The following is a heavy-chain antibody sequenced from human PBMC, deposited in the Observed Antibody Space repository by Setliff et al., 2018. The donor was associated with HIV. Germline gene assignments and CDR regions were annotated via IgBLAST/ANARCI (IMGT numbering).Heavy chain of an antibody. CDR1: GGPFSGFY. V-gene: IGHV4-34*01. CDR2: INPSGST. CDR3: ARVLSSGSYYKYYYYMDV. Sequence: SETLSLTCAVYGGPFSGFYYSWIRQAPGKGLEWIGEINPSGSTNYNPYLKSRVTISVDTSKYQVSLNLNSVTAADTAVYYCARVLSSGSYYKYYYYMDVWGKGTTVTAP. J-gene: IGHJ6*03. D-gene: IGHD3-10*01.